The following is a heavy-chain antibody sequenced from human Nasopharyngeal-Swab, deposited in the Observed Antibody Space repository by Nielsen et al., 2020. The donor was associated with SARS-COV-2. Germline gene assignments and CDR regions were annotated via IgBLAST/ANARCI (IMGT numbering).Heavy chain of an antibody. CDR3: ARAGNYRFDY. J-gene: IGHJ4*02. CDR2: MNSDGRTI. CDR1: RFAFSSYW. V-gene: IGHV3-74*01. Sequence: GESLKISCAASRFAFSSYWMHWVRQAPGKGLVWVSRMNSDGRTINYADSVRGRFTISRDNAQNTLYLQMNSLRDEDTAVYYCARAGNYRFDYWGQGTLVTVSS. D-gene: IGHD1-7*01.